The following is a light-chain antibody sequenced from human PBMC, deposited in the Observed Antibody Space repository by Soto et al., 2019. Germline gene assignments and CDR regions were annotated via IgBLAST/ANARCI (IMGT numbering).Light chain of an antibody. CDR2: SNN. CDR3: AAWDDSLSGPV. CDR1: SSNMGTSY. Sequence: QSVLTQPPSASGTPGQRVTISCSGSSSNMGTSYVYWYQQLPGTAPKLLIYSNNQRPSGVPDRFSGSKSDTSASLAISGLQFEDEAVYYCAAWDDSLSGPVFGGGTKLTVL. V-gene: IGLV1-47*02. J-gene: IGLJ3*02.